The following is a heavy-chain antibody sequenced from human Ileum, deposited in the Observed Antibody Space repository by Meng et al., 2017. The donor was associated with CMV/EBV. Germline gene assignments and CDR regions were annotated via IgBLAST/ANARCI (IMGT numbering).Heavy chain of an antibody. CDR1: GYTFTNYD. Sequence: ASVKVSCKASGYTFTNYDVHWVRQAAGQGLEWMGWMSPNSGNTVYAQKFQGRITLTKSTSISTAYMELSSLRSEDTAVYYCARGARYCSSTSCYFRDDYYYYGMDVWGQGTTVTVSS. V-gene: IGHV1-8*01. J-gene: IGHJ6*02. CDR3: ARGARYCSSTSCYFRDDYYYYGMDV. CDR2: MSPNSGNT. D-gene: IGHD2-2*01.